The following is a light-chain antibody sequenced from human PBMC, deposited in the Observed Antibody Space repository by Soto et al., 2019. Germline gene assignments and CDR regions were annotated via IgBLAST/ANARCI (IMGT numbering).Light chain of an antibody. CDR1: QSVSSSY. Sequence: EIVLTQSPGTLSLSPGERATLSCRASQSVSSSYLAWYQQKPGQAPRLLIYGASSRVTGIPDRFSGSGSGTDFNLTISRLEPEDFAVYYCHQHDRSPVTFGGGSKVEIK. CDR3: HQHDRSPVT. J-gene: IGKJ4*01. CDR2: GAS. V-gene: IGKV3-20*01.